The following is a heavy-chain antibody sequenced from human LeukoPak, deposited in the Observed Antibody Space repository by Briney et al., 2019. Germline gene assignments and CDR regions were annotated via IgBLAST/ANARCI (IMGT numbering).Heavy chain of an antibody. CDR2: INHSGST. CDR1: GGSFSGYY. V-gene: IGHV4-34*01. J-gene: IGHJ4*02. D-gene: IGHD3-22*01. Sequence: SETLSLTCAVYGGSFSGYYWSWIRQPPGKGLEWIGEINHSGSTNYNPSLKSRVTISVDTSKNQFSLKLSSVTAADTAVYYCARDLYYDSSGYYENPHYFDYWGQGTLVTVSS. CDR3: ARDLYYDSSGYYENPHYFDY.